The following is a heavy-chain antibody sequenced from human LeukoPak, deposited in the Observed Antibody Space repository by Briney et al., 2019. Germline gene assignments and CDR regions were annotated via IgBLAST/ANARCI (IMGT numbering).Heavy chain of an antibody. D-gene: IGHD2-2*02. CDR3: ARECSSTTCYTRSFDP. Sequence: PSETLSLTCIVSGYSISSGYYWGWIRQPPGKGLEWIGNLYYSGSTYYNPSLRSRATISGDTSKNQFSLSLSSVTAADTAVYYCARECSSTTCYTRSFDPWGQGTLVTVSS. CDR1: GYSISSGYY. CDR2: LYYSGST. J-gene: IGHJ5*02. V-gene: IGHV4-38-2*02.